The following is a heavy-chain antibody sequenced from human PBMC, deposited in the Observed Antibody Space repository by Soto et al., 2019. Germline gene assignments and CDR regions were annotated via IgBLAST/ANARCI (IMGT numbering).Heavy chain of an antibody. CDR2: ISWNSGSI. CDR3: AKSYKWLHTNDAFDI. V-gene: IGHV3-9*01. D-gene: IGHD3-22*01. Sequence: GGSLRLSCAASGFTFDDYAMHWVRQAPGKGLEWVSGISWNSGSIGYADSVKGRLTISRDNAKNSLYLQMNSLRAEDTALYYCAKSYKWLHTNDAFDIWGQGTMVTVSS. J-gene: IGHJ3*02. CDR1: GFTFDDYA.